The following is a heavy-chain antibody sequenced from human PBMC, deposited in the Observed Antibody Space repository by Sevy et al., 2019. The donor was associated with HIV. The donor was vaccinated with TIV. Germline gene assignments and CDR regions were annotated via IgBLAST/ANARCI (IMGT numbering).Heavy chain of an antibody. J-gene: IGHJ4*02. CDR1: GFTFRNYD. CDR2: IRYDGSHK. V-gene: IGHV3-30*02. Sequence: GGSLRLSCAASGFTFRNYDMHWVRQAPGKGLEWISFIRYDGSHKSYAESVKGRFTISRDNSKNTLDLHMNSLRPEDTAVYFCAKDAPSSFDYWGQGALVTVSS. CDR3: AKDAPSSFDY.